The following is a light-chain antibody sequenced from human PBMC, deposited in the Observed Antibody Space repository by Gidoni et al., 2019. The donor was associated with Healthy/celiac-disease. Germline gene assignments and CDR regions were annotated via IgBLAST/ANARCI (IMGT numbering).Light chain of an antibody. J-gene: IGKJ3*01. CDR3: QQSYSTPFT. V-gene: IGKV1-39*01. CDR2: AAS. CDR1: QSISRY. Sequence: DIQMTQSTSSLSASVGDRVTITGRASQSISRYLNWYQQKPVKAPKLLIYAASSLQSGVPSRFSGSGSGTDFTLTISSLQPEDFATYYCQQSYSTPFTFGPXTKVDIK.